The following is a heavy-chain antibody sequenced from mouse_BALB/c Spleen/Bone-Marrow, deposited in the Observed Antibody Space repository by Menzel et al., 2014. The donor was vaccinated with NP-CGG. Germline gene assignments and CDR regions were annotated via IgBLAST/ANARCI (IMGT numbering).Heavy chain of an antibody. CDR3: ARGGLHYFDY. CDR1: GYTFTSYW. J-gene: IGHJ2*01. CDR2: IAPGSGSS. Sequence: DLVKPGASVKLSCKASGYTFTSYWINWIKQRPGQGLEWIGRIAPGSGSSYYNEMFKGKATLTEDTSSSTAYIQLSSLSSEDSAVYFCARGGLHYFDYWGQGTTLTVSS. D-gene: IGHD3-3*01. V-gene: IGHV1S41*01.